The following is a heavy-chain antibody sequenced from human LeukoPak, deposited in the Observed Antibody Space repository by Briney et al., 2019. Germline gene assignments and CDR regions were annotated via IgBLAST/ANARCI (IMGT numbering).Heavy chain of an antibody. J-gene: IGHJ4*02. CDR1: GYTFTGYY. D-gene: IGHD6-13*01. CDR3: ARGSSSWYTPFDY. CDR2: INPNSGGT. V-gene: IGHV1-2*02. Sequence: ASVKVSCKASGYTFTGYYMHWVRQAPGQGLGWMGWINPNSGGTNYAQKFQGRVTITADESTSTAYMELSSLRSEDTAVYYCARGSSSWYTPFDYWGQGTLVTVSS.